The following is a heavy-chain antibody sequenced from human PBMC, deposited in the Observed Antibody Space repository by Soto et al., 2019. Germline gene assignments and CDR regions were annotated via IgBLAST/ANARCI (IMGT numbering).Heavy chain of an antibody. D-gene: IGHD6-19*01. V-gene: IGHV4-39*01. CDR3: ARRPWLASFDY. CDR2: IYYSGST. J-gene: IGHJ4*02. CDR1: GGSISSSSYY. Sequence: PSETLSLTCTVSGGSISSSSYYWGWIRQPPGKGLEWIGSIYYSGSTYYNPSLKSRVTISVDTSKNQFSLKLSSVTAADTAVYYCARRPWLASFDYWGQGTLVTVSS.